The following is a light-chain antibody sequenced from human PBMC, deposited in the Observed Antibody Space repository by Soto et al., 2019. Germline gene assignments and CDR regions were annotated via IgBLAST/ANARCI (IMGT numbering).Light chain of an antibody. CDR1: SSNIGRNT. CDR3: AAWDDSLNGRV. J-gene: IGLJ3*02. V-gene: IGLV1-44*01. Sequence: QLVLTQPPSASGTPGQRVTISCSGSSSNIGRNTVNWYQQLPGTAPRLLIYVNNQRPSGVPDRFSGSKSGTSASLAISGLQSEDEADYYCAAWDDSLNGRVFGGGTKLTVL. CDR2: VNN.